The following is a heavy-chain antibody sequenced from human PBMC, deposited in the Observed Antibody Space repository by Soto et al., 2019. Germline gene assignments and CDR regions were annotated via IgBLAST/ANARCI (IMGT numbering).Heavy chain of an antibody. Sequence: EVQLLESGGGLVQPGGSLRLSCAASGFTFSSYAMSWVRQAPGKGLEWVSAISGSGGSTYYADSVKGRFTISRDNSKNTLYLQMNSLRAEDTAVYYCAKGALNCSGGSCLNYYYYYGMDVWGQGTTVTVSS. D-gene: IGHD2-15*01. CDR2: ISGSGGST. V-gene: IGHV3-23*01. CDR1: GFTFSSYA. J-gene: IGHJ6*02. CDR3: AKGALNCSGGSCLNYYYYYGMDV.